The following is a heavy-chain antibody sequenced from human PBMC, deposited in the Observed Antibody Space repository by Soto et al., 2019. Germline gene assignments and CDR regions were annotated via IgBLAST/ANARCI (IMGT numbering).Heavy chain of an antibody. J-gene: IGHJ4*02. CDR2: IYWDDDK. D-gene: IGHD3-22*01. V-gene: IGHV2-5*02. CDR3: AHRTYYYDSSGYAFDY. CDR1: GFSLSISGVG. Sequence: QITLKESGPTLVKPTQTLTLTCTFSGFSLSISGVGVGWIRQPPGKALEWLALIYWDDDKRYSPSLKSRLTITKDSSKNQVVLTMTNMDPVDTATYYCAHRTYYYDSSGYAFDYWGQGTLVTVSS.